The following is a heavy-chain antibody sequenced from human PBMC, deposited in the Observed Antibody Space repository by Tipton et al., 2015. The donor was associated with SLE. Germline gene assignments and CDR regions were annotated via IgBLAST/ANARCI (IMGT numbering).Heavy chain of an antibody. CDR2: IIPIFGTA. CDR3: ARGSSPPHYYNGMDV. V-gene: IGHV1-69*01. Sequence: QSGAEVKKPGSSVKVSCKASGGTFSSYAINWVRQAPGQGLEWMGGIIPIFGTANYAQKFQGRVTITADESTSTAYMELSSLRSDDTAVYYCARGSSPPHYYNGMDVWGQGTTVTVSS. D-gene: IGHD6-13*01. CDR1: GGTFSSYA. J-gene: IGHJ6*02.